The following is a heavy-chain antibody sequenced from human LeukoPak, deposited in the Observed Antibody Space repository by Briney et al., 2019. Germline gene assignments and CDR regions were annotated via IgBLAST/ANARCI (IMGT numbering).Heavy chain of an antibody. CDR1: GFTFTSSA. V-gene: IGHV1-58*01. J-gene: IGHJ3*01. CDR2: IFVGSGNT. D-gene: IGHD4-23*01. CDR3: AAEGRPTVVTFRKGAVDL. Sequence: ASVKVSCKASGFTFTSSAVQWVRQARGQRLEWLVWIFVGSGNTKYAQKFQERVTITRDMSTSTVYMELSSLRSEDTAVYYCAAEGRPTVVTFRKGAVDLWGQGTMVSVSS.